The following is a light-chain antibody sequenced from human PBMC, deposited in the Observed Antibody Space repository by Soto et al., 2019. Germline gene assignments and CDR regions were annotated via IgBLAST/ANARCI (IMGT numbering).Light chain of an antibody. CDR3: SSYTSSSTRV. V-gene: IGLV2-14*01. J-gene: IGLJ3*02. Sequence: QYALTQPASVSGSPGQSITISCTGTSSDVGGYNYVSWYQQHPGKAPKLMIYEVSNRPSGVSNRFSGSKSGNTASLTISGLQAEDEADYYCSSYTSSSTRVFGGGTKLTFL. CDR1: SSDVGGYNY. CDR2: EVS.